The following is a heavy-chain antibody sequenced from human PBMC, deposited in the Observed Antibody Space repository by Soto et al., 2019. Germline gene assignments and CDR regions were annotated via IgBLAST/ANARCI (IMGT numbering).Heavy chain of an antibody. CDR3: ARNRHWYPGFQH. J-gene: IGHJ1*01. CDR2: INPSGGST. V-gene: IGHV1-46*01. CDR1: GYTFTSYY. Sequence: ASVKVSCKASGYTFTSYYMHWVRQAPGQGLEWMGIINPSGGSTSYAQKFQGRVTMTRDTSTSTVYMELNSLRAEDTAVYYCARNRHWYPGFQHWGQGTLVTVS. D-gene: IGHD6-13*01.